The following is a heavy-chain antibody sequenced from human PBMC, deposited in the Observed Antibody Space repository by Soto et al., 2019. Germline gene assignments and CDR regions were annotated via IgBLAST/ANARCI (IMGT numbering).Heavy chain of an antibody. Sequence: QVELQQSGPGVVRPSETLSLTCSVSGASISKTSSYWGWIRQPPGKGLEWIGSINYSGTAYYSPSLRSRATLSVDTSANQFSLRRMSVTAADTAFYFRVRRVNIPSWYFDLWGREKPVIVSS. D-gene: IGHD2-21*01. J-gene: IGHJ2*01. CDR2: INYSGTA. CDR3: VRRVNIPSWYFDL. CDR1: GASISKTSSY. V-gene: IGHV4-39*01.